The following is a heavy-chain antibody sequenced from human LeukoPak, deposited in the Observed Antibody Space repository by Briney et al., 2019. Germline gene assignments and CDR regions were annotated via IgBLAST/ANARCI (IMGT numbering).Heavy chain of an antibody. J-gene: IGHJ4*02. CDR1: GFTFSSYS. D-gene: IGHD6-6*01. Sequence: GGSLRLSCAASGFTFSSYSMNWVRQAPGKGLEWVANIKQDGSEKYYVDSVKGRFTISRDNAKNSLYLQMNSLRAEDTAVYYCARDPSLAARPFDYWGQGTLVTVSS. CDR3: ARDPSLAARPFDY. CDR2: IKQDGSEK. V-gene: IGHV3-7*01.